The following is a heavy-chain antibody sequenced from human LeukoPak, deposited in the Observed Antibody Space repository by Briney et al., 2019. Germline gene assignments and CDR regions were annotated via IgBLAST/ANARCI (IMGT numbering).Heavy chain of an antibody. CDR3: ARGSTIFGVVITGWFDP. CDR2: TNHSGST. Sequence: SETLSLTCAVYGGSFSGYYWSWIRQPPGKGLEWIGETNHSGSTNYNPSLKSRVTISVDTSKNQFSLKLSSVTAADTAVYYCARGSTIFGVVITGWFDPWGQGTLVTVSS. J-gene: IGHJ5*02. CDR1: GGSFSGYY. V-gene: IGHV4-34*01. D-gene: IGHD3-3*01.